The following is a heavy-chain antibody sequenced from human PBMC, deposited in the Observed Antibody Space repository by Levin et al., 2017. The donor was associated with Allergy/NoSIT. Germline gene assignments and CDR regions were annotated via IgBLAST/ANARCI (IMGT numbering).Heavy chain of an antibody. D-gene: IGHD2-2*01. CDR1: GYTFTGYY. CDR2: INPNSGGT. Sequence: ASVKVSCKASGYTFTGYYMHWVRQAPGQGLEWMGRINPNSGGTNYAQKFQGRVTMTRDTSISTAYMELSRLRSDDTAVYYCARTSYCSSTSCQTMPDYYYYYMDVWGKGTTVTVSS. CDR3: ARTSYCSSTSCQTMPDYYYYYMDV. J-gene: IGHJ6*03. V-gene: IGHV1-2*06.